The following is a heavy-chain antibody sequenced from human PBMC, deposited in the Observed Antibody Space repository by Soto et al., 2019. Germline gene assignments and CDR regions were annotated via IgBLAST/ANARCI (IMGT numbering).Heavy chain of an antibody. CDR3: AKGTTRYDQGNWYFDL. CDR1: GFTFSSYA. Sequence: EVQLLESGGGLVQPGGSLRLSCAASGFTFSSYAMSWVRQAPGKGLEWVSAISGSGGSTYYADSVKGRFTISRDNSKNTLYQQMNSLRAEDTAVYYCAKGTTRYDQGNWYFDLWGRGTLVTVSS. J-gene: IGHJ2*01. V-gene: IGHV3-23*01. CDR2: ISGSGGST. D-gene: IGHD1-1*01.